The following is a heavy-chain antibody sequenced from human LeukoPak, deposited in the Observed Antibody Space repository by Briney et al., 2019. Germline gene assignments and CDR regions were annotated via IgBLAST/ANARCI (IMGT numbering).Heavy chain of an antibody. J-gene: IGHJ3*02. CDR1: EFTFSTYW. Sequence: GGSLRLSCAASEFTFSTYWMSWVRQAPGKGLEWVADIKQDGSEKYYVDSVKGRFTISRQDAKNSVFLQMNSLRADDTALYYCARHRSGGSQDDAFDIWGRGTFVTVSS. D-gene: IGHD2-15*01. CDR3: ARHRSGGSQDDAFDI. V-gene: IGHV3-7*01. CDR2: IKQDGSEK.